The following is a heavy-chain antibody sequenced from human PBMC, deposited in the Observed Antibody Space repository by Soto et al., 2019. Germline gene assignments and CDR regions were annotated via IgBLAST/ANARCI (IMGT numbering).Heavy chain of an antibody. CDR1: GGSFSGYY. D-gene: IGHD5-12*01. J-gene: IGHJ4*02. V-gene: IGHV4-34*01. CDR3: ARLEGGYYYYFDY. Sequence: SETLSLTCAVYGGSFSGYYWNWIRQSQGKGLEWIGETNHSGGTNYNPSLKSRVTISVDTSKNQFSLKLSSVTAADTAVYYCARLEGGYYYYFDYWGQGTLVTVSS. CDR2: TNHSGGT.